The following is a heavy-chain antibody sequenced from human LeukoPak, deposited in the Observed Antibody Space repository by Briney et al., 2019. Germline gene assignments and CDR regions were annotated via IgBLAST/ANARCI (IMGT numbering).Heavy chain of an antibody. CDR3: ARDSYGSGSYNY. CDR2: INHSGST. V-gene: IGHV4-39*07. Sequence: SETLSLTCTVSGGSISSSSYYWGWIRQPPGKGLEWIGEINHSGSTNYNPSLKSRVTISVDTSKNQFSLKLSSVTAADTAVYYCARDSYGSGSYNYWGQGTLVTVSS. J-gene: IGHJ4*02. D-gene: IGHD3-10*01. CDR1: GGSISSSSYY.